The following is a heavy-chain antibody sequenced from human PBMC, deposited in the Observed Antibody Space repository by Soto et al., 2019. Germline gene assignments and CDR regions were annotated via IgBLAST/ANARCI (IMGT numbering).Heavy chain of an antibody. D-gene: IGHD6-13*01. CDR2: ISYDGSNK. CDR1: GFTFSSYA. Sequence: GGSLRLSCAASGFTFSSYAMHWVRQAPGKGLEWVAVISYDGSNKYYADSVKGRFTISRDNSKNTLHLQMNSLRAEDTAVYYCARETIAAAGPTLFDYWGQGTLVTVSS. J-gene: IGHJ4*02. V-gene: IGHV3-30-3*01. CDR3: ARETIAAAGPTLFDY.